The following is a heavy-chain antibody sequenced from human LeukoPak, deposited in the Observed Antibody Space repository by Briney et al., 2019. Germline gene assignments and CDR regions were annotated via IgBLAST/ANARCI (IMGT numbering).Heavy chain of an antibody. CDR1: GGSISGYY. Sequence: SETLSLTCTVSGGSISGYYWSWIRQPPGKGLEWIGFIYYTGNTNYNPSLKSRLTISVDTSNNQFSLKVSSVTAADTAVYYCARGYAGIYGMDVWGQGTTVTVSS. D-gene: IGHD1-1*01. CDR2: IYYTGNT. J-gene: IGHJ6*02. CDR3: ARGYAGIYGMDV. V-gene: IGHV4-59*01.